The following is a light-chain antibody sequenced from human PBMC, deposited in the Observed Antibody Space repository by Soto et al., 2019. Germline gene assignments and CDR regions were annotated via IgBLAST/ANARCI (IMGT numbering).Light chain of an antibody. CDR2: AAS. J-gene: IGKJ5*01. CDR1: QSISNH. Sequence: DIQMTQSPSSLSASVEDRVSITCRASQSISNHLNWYQQKPGKAPKLLIYAASSLQSGAPSRFSGSGSGTDFTLTISSLQPEDFATYYCQQSYSTPPTFGQGTRLEI. CDR3: QQSYSTPPT. V-gene: IGKV1-39*01.